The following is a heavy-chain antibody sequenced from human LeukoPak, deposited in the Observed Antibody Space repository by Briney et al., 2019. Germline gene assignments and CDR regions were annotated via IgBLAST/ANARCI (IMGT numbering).Heavy chain of an antibody. V-gene: IGHV4-34*01. J-gene: IGHJ4*02. CDR1: GGSFSGYY. Sequence: SETLSLTCAVYGGSFSGYYWSWIRQPPGKGLEWIGEINHSGSANYNPSLKSRVTISVDTSKNQFSLKLTSVTAADTAVYYCATLGEYYDSSGYYYNWGQGTLVTVSS. CDR2: INHSGSA. CDR3: ATLGEYYDSSGYYYN. D-gene: IGHD3-22*01.